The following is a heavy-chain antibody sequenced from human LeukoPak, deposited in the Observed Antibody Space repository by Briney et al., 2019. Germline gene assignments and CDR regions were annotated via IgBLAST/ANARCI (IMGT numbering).Heavy chain of an antibody. V-gene: IGHV3-74*01. Sequence: PGGSLRLSCSASGFTLSNYWIHWVRQAPGKGLVWVSRINTDGSSTNYADSVRGRFTVSRDNAKNTLYLQMNSLRVEDTAVYYCVGGDYWGQGTLVTVSS. CDR2: INTDGSST. J-gene: IGHJ4*02. CDR3: VGGDY. CDR1: GFTLSNYW.